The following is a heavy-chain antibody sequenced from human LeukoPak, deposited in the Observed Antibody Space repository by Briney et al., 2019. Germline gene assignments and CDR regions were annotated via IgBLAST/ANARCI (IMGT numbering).Heavy chain of an antibody. V-gene: IGHV3-74*01. D-gene: IGHD3-22*01. CDR2: INSDGSST. Sequence: GGSLRLSCAASGFSFSSYWMHWVRQAPEKGLVWVSRINSDGSSTSYADSVKGRFTISRDNAKNTLYLQMNSLRAEDTAVYYCTREKDYYDSSGYYRDAFDIWGQGTKVTASS. CDR3: TREKDYYDSSGYYRDAFDI. CDR1: GFSFSSYW. J-gene: IGHJ3*02.